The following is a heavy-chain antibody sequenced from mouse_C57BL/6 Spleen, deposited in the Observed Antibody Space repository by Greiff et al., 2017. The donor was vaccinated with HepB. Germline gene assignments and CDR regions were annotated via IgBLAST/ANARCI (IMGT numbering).Heavy chain of an antibody. V-gene: IGHV1-69*01. CDR2: IDPSDSYT. J-gene: IGHJ3*01. CDR3: ARRTGSWFAY. CDR1: GYTFTSYW. Sequence: QVQLQQPGAELVMPGASVKLSCKASGYTFTSYWMHWVKQRPGQGLEWIGEIDPSDSYTNYNQKFKGKSTLTVDKSSSTAYMQLSSLTSEDSAVYYCARRTGSWFAYWGQGTLVTVSA. D-gene: IGHD4-1*01.